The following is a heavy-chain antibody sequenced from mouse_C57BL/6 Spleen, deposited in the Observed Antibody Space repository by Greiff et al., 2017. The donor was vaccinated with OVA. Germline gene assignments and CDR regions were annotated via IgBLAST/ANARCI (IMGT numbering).Heavy chain of an antibody. CDR2: ISDGGSYT. D-gene: IGHD3-1*01. J-gene: IGHJ2*01. CDR3: AREQRYYFDY. Sequence: EVKVVESGGGLVKPGGSLKLSCAASGFTFSSYAMSWVRQTPEKRLEWVATISDGGSYTYYPDNVKGRFTISRDNAKNNLYLQMSHLKSEDTAMYYCAREQRYYFDYWGQGTTLTVSS. V-gene: IGHV5-4*01. CDR1: GFTFSSYA.